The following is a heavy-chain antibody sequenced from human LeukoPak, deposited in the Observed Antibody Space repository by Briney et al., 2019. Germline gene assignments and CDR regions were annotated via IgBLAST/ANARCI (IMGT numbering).Heavy chain of an antibody. CDR2: ISYDGSNK. D-gene: IGHD6-13*01. CDR1: GFTFSSYG. J-gene: IGHJ2*01. Sequence: GESLKISCAASGFTFSSYGMHWVRQAPGKGLQWVAVISYDGSNKYHTDSVKGRFTISRDNSKNTLYLQMNSLRAEDTAVYYCAKDSEIAAAGSYWYFDLWGRGTLVTVSS. V-gene: IGHV3-30*19. CDR3: AKDSEIAAAGSYWYFDL.